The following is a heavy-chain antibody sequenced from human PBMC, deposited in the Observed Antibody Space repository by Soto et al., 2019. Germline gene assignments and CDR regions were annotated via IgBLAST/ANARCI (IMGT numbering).Heavy chain of an antibody. V-gene: IGHV3-53*01. J-gene: IGHJ2*01. CDR2: IYSGGAT. CDR3: ARVDYGDYGWYFDL. Sequence: EVQLVESGGNLIQPGGSLTLSCAASGFTVTNKYMTWVRQAPGKGLEWVSLIYSGGATSYADSVKGRFTISRDNSKDILYLQVNSLRAEDTAVYYCARVDYGDYGWYFDLWGRGTLVAVSS. D-gene: IGHD4-17*01. CDR1: GFTVTNKY.